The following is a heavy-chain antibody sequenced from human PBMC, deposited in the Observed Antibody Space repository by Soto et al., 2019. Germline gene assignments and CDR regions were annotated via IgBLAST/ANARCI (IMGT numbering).Heavy chain of an antibody. D-gene: IGHD3-10*01. J-gene: IGHJ3*02. CDR2: IKSKTDGGTT. CDR1: GFSITNAW. CDR3: TTDLASTSLWFGELLPRGAFDI. Sequence: GGSLRLSCAASGFSITNAWMSWVRQPPGKGLEWVGRIKSKTDGGTTDYAAPVKGRFTISRDDSKNTLYLQMNSLKTEDTAVYYCTTDLASTSLWFGELLPRGAFDIWGQGTMVTVSS. V-gene: IGHV3-15*01.